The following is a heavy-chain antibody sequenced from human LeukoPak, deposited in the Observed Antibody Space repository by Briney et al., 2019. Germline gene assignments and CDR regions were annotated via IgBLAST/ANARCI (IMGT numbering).Heavy chain of an antibody. CDR3: TTDRGDYGFDY. CDR2: IKSKTDGGTT. J-gene: IGHJ4*02. CDR1: GFTFISYA. D-gene: IGHD4-17*01. Sequence: GGSLRLSCAASGFTFISYAMSWVRQAPGKGLEWVGRIKSKTDGGTTDYAAPVKGRFTISRDDSKNTLYLQMNSLKTEDTAVYYCTTDRGDYGFDYWGQGTLVTVSS. V-gene: IGHV3-15*01.